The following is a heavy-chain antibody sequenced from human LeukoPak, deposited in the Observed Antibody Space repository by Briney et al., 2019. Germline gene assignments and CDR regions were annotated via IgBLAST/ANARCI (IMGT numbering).Heavy chain of an antibody. CDR1: GFTYSSYA. CDR3: AKSTLWFGELFDP. Sequence: GGSLRLSCAASGFTYSSYAMSWVRQGPGKGLEWVSAISGSGGSTYYADSVKGRFTISRDNSKNTLYLQMNSLRAEDTAVYYCAKSTLWFGELFDPWGQGTLVTVSS. CDR2: ISGSGGST. V-gene: IGHV3-23*01. D-gene: IGHD3-10*01. J-gene: IGHJ5*02.